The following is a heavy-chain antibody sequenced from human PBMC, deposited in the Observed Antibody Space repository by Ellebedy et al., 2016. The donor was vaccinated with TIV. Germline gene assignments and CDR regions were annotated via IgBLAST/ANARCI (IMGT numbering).Heavy chain of an antibody. CDR2: VSDNYDTT. Sequence: GGSLRLXCAGSGFSFSRYGMNWVRQAPGQGLEWLAYVSDNYDTTHYANSVRDRFTISRDNAKASVYLQINNLGTEDTALYFCARDRIGDNWYTTFDCWGQGTLVTVSS. D-gene: IGHD1-1*01. CDR1: GFSFSRYG. CDR3: ARDRIGDNWYTTFDC. V-gene: IGHV3-48*04. J-gene: IGHJ4*02.